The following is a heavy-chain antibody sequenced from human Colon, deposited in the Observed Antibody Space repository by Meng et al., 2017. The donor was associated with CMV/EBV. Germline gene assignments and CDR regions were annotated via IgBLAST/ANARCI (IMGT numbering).Heavy chain of an antibody. CDR1: GFTFGTYN. J-gene: IGHJ4*02. V-gene: IGHV3-21*01. Sequence: GGSLRLSCAASGFTFGTYNMNWVRQAPGKGLEWVSSISSGSSDIYYADSVKGRFTISRDNAKNSLYLQMNSLRGDDTAVYYCASYTWTQLCIWGQGTLVAVSS. D-gene: IGHD5-18*01. CDR2: ISSGSSDI. CDR3: ASYTWTQLCI.